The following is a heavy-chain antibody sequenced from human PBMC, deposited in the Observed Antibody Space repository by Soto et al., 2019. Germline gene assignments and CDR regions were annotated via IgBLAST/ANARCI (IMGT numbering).Heavy chain of an antibody. V-gene: IGHV3-23*01. Sequence: VQLLESGGGLVQPGGSLRLSCAASGFTFNNYAMNWVRRAPGKGLEWVSAIRNSGGFTYYADSVKGRFTISRDNSKNTLYLHMNSLRAEDTALYYCAKDYFETKGPYFFDYWGQGTLVTVSS. CDR3: AKDYFETKGPYFFDY. CDR2: IRNSGGFT. D-gene: IGHD1-26*01. CDR1: GFTFNNYA. J-gene: IGHJ4*02.